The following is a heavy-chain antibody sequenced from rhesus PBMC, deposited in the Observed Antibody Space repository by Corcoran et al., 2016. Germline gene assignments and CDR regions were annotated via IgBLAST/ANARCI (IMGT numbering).Heavy chain of an antibody. Sequence: QVQLQESGPGVVKPSETLSLTCAFSGGSIRVSYRWSWIRQPPGKGLEWIGYIYGSSGSTHFNPSLNIRVTSSPDPSKTQFSLKLSSVTAADTAVYSCASRIAAPFDYWGQGVLVTVSS. CDR2: IYGSSGST. CDR1: GGSIRVSYR. J-gene: IGHJ4*01. CDR3: ASRIAAPFDY. D-gene: IGHD6-31*01. V-gene: IGHV4S10*01.